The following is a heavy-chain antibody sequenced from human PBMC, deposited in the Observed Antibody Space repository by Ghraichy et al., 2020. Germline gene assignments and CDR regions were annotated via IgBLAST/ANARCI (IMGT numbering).Heavy chain of an antibody. D-gene: IGHD3-22*01. V-gene: IGHV1-18*04. CDR2: ISAYNGNT. CDR1: GYPFTTHV. Sequence: ASVKVSCKASGYPFTTHVISLVRQAPVQVLKWMGWISAYNGNTNYAQKLQGRVTMTTDTSTSTAYMELRSLRSDDTAVYYCARDKGVRRITMIVVVIPGTFDPWGQGTLVTVYS. CDR3: ARDKGVRRITMIVVVIPGTFDP. J-gene: IGHJ5*02.